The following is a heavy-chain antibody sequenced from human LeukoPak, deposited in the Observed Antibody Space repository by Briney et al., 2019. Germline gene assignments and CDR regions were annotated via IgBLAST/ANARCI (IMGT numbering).Heavy chain of an antibody. J-gene: IGHJ3*02. CDR2: IIVGSGNT. V-gene: IGHV1-58*01. D-gene: IGHD3-22*01. CDR1: GFIFSRSA. Sequence: SVKVSCKASGFIFSRSAVQWVRQARGQRLEWIGWIIVGSGNTNYAQKFQERVTMTRDMSTGTAYMELSSLRSEDTAVYYCAAGNYYDSSGYYPYAFDIWGQGTMVTVSS. CDR3: AAGNYYDSSGYYPYAFDI.